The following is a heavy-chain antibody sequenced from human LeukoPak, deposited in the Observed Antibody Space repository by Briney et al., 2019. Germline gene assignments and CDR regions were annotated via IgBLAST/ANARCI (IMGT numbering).Heavy chain of an antibody. Sequence: SQTLSLTCTVAGASISSHYWSWVRQHPGKGREWLGYIYYSGRTNYNPSRKGRLTISVETSKNQFSLKLSSVTAADTAVYYCARSRFDFWSGYYEYWGQGTLVTVSS. CDR1: GASISSHY. CDR2: IYYSGRT. D-gene: IGHD3-3*01. CDR3: ARSRFDFWSGYYEY. J-gene: IGHJ4*02. V-gene: IGHV4-59*11.